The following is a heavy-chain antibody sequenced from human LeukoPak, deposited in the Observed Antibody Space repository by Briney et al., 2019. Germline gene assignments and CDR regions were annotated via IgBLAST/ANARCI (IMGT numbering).Heavy chain of an antibody. CDR2: IYYSGST. V-gene: IGHV4-59*01. CDR3: ARDSGSYLQPTDY. D-gene: IGHD1-26*01. Sequence: PSETLSLTCTVSGGSISSYYWSWIRQPPGKGLECIGYIYYSGSTNYNPSLKSRVTISVDTSKNQFSLKLSSVTAADTAVYHCARDSGSYLQPTDYWGQGTLVTVSS. CDR1: GGSISSYY. J-gene: IGHJ4*02.